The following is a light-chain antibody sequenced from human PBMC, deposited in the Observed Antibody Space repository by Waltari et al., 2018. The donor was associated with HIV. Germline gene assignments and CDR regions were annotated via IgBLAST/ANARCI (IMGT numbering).Light chain of an antibody. CDR1: QSLSSC. J-gene: IGKJ3*01. CDR3: QQRSNWPIFT. Sequence: EIVLTQSPATLSLSPGERATLSCRASQSLSSCLAWYQQKPGQAPRLLIYDASNRATGIPARFSGSGSGTDFTLTISSLEPEDFAVYYCQQRSNWPIFTFGPGTKVDIK. CDR2: DAS. V-gene: IGKV3-11*01.